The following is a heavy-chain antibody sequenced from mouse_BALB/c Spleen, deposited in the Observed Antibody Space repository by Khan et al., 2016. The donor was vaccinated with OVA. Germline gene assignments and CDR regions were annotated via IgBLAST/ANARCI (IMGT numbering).Heavy chain of an antibody. CDR1: GFTFSSYG. CDR2: ISGDSSTI. D-gene: IGHD1-1*01. Sequence: EVKLEESGGGLVQPGGSRKLSCAASGFTFSSYGMHWVRQAPEKGLEWVAYISGDSSTIYYADTVKGRFTISRDTPKNTLFLQMTSLMSEDTAMYYCATSYYYGYYFDYWGPGTTLTVSS. J-gene: IGHJ2*01. CDR3: ATSYYYGYYFDY. V-gene: IGHV5-17*02.